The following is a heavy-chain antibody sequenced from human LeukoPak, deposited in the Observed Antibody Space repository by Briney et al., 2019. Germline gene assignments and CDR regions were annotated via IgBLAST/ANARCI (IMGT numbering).Heavy chain of an antibody. Sequence: GASVKVSCKASGYTFTSYAMNWVRQAPGQGLEWMGWINTNTGNPTYAQGFTGRFVFSLDTSVSTAYLQISSLKAEDTAVYYCARDLPLKWELLPGYYYGMNVWGQGTTVTVSS. CDR2: INTNTGNP. V-gene: IGHV7-4-1*02. CDR3: ARDLPLKWELLPGYYYGMNV. CDR1: GYTFTSYA. D-gene: IGHD1-26*01. J-gene: IGHJ6*02.